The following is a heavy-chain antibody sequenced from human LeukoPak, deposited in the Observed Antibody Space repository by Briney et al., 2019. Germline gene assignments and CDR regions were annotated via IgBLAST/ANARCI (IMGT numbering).Heavy chain of an antibody. J-gene: IGHJ5*02. Sequence: ASVKVSCKASGYTFTSYDINWVRQATGQGLEWMGWVNPNSGNTGYAQKFQGRVTMTTDTSTSTAYMELRSLRSDDTAVYYCARDIKRSRARWENLGFDPWGQGTLVTVSP. D-gene: IGHD1-26*01. CDR1: GYTFTSYD. CDR3: ARDIKRSRARWENLGFDP. V-gene: IGHV1-8*01. CDR2: VNPNSGNT.